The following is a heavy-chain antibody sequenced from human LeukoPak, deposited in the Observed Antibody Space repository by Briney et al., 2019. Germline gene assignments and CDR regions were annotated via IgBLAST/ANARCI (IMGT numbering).Heavy chain of an antibody. Sequence: GGSLRLSCAASGFTFSSYAMSWIRQAPGKGLEWVSAISGSGGSTYYADSVKGRFTISRDNSKNTLYLQMNSLRAEDTAVYYCAKVRRGIAVAGPFDYWGQGTLVTVSS. V-gene: IGHV3-23*01. CDR3: AKVRRGIAVAGPFDY. CDR2: ISGSGGST. D-gene: IGHD6-19*01. CDR1: GFTFSSYA. J-gene: IGHJ4*02.